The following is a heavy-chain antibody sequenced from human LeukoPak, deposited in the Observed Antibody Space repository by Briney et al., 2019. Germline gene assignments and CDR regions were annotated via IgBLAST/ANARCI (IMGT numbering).Heavy chain of an antibody. D-gene: IGHD3-22*01. Sequence: GGSLRLSCAASGFTLDDYAMHWVRQAPGKGLEWVSGISWNSGSIGYADSVKGRFTISRDNAKNSLYLQMNSLRAEDTALYYCAKDPSPLIDYDSSGYSFDYWGQGTLVTVSS. CDR3: AKDPSPLIDYDSSGYSFDY. J-gene: IGHJ4*02. CDR2: ISWNSGSI. V-gene: IGHV3-9*01. CDR1: GFTLDDYA.